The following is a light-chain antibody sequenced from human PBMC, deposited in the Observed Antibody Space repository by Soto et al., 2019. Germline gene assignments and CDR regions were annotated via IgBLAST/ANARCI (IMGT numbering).Light chain of an antibody. CDR2: EVS. CDR1: RNDIGTYNY. J-gene: IGLJ2*01. V-gene: IGLV2-14*01. Sequence: QSALTQTASVSGSPGQSITISCTGTRNDIGTYNYISWYQQHPGKAPKVMIFEVSNRPSGVSNRFSGSKSGNTASLTISGLQAEDEADYYCSTYGSGTSVVFGGGTKVTVL. CDR3: STYGSGTSVV.